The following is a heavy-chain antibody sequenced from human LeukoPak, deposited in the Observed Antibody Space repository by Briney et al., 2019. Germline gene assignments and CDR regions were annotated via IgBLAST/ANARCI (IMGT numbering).Heavy chain of an antibody. CDR1: GFTFSSYW. CDR2: IKQDGSEK. CDR3: XXXGSSSWSYALDY. J-gene: IGHJ4*02. Sequence: GGSLRLSCAASGFTFSSYWMSWVRQAPGKGLEWVANIKQDGSEKYYVDSVKGRFTISRDNAKNSLYLQMNSLRAEDTAVYYCXXXGSSSWSYALDYWGQGTLVTVSS. D-gene: IGHD6-13*01. V-gene: IGHV3-7*01.